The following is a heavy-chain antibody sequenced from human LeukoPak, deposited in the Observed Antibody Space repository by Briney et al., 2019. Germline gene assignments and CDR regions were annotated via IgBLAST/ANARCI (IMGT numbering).Heavy chain of an antibody. D-gene: IGHD4-17*01. V-gene: IGHV1-69*04. CDR1: GYTFTSYG. CDR3: ATSDGTTIDY. CDR2: IIPILGIA. J-gene: IGHJ4*02. Sequence: SVKVSCKASGYTFTSYGISWVRQAPGQGLEWMGRIIPILGIANYAQKFQGRVTITADKSTSTAYMVLSSLRSEDTAVYYCATSDGTTIDYWGQGTLVTVSS.